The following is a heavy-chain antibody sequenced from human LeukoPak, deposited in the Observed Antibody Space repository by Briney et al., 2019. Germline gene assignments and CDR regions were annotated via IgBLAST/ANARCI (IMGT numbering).Heavy chain of an antibody. Sequence: SETLSLTCAVYGGSFSGYYWSWIRQPPGKGLEWIGEINHSGSTNYNPSLKSRVTISVDTSKNQFSLKPSSVTAADTAVYYCATLTGTDYWGQGTLVTVSS. V-gene: IGHV4-34*01. J-gene: IGHJ4*02. CDR3: ATLTGTDY. CDR1: GGSFSGYY. CDR2: INHSGST. D-gene: IGHD1-20*01.